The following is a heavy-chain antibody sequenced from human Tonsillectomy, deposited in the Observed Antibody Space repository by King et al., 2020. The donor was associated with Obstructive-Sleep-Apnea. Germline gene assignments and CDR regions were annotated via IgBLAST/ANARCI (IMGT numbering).Heavy chain of an antibody. J-gene: IGHJ4*02. CDR2: IWYDGSKT. Sequence: VQLQESGGGVVQPGRSLRLSCDASGFSFSNYGMHWVRQAPGKGLEWVAVIWYDGSKTYYADSVKGRFTISRDNSRYTLYLHMNSLRAEDTAVYYCVKDWGATPPFDYWGQGTLVTVSS. V-gene: IGHV3-33*06. CDR3: VKDWGATPPFDY. D-gene: IGHD1-26*01. CDR1: GFSFSNYG.